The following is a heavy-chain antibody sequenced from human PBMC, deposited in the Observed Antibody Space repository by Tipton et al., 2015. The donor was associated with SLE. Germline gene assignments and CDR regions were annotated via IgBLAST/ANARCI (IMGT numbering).Heavy chain of an antibody. CDR1: GFAVSRNY. CDR2: MYSSGST. CDR3: AKGPLPGSETGARETTFGVVPHLAS. Sequence: SLRLSCAASGFAVSRNYMNWVRQSPGKGLQWASVMYSSGSTYYADFVKGRFTLSRDNSKNTFYLEMNSLRAEDTAVYYCAKGPLPGSETGARETTFGVVPHLASWGQGTLVTVSS. J-gene: IGHJ4*02. V-gene: IGHV3-53*03. D-gene: IGHD3-3*01.